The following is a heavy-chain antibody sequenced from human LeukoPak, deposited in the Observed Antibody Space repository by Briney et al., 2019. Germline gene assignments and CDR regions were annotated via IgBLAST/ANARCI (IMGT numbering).Heavy chain of an antibody. CDR1: GYDFTSVG. Sequence: ASVKVSCKASGYDFTSVGITWVRRAPGQGLEWMGWISGNNDNPNYGQKFQGRFTVTTDSSTSTAYMELRNLTFDDTAVYYCARDGTSTDDYWGQGTLVTVSS. J-gene: IGHJ4*02. CDR2: ISGNNDNP. CDR3: ARDGTSTDDY. V-gene: IGHV1-18*01. D-gene: IGHD2-2*01.